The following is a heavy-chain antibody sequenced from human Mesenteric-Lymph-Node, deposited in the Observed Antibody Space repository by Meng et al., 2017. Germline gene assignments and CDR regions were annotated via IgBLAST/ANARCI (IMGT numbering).Heavy chain of an antibody. CDR1: GFTFSSYA. V-gene: IGHV3-30*01. Sequence: GESLKISCAASGFTFSSYAMHWVRQAPGKGLEWVAVISYDGSNKYYADSVKGRFTISRDNSKNTLYLQMNSLRAEDTAVYYCARDRLYGSGSHNGPLDYWGQGTLVTGAS. D-gene: IGHD3-10*01. J-gene: IGHJ4*02. CDR2: ISYDGSNK. CDR3: ARDRLYGSGSHNGPLDY.